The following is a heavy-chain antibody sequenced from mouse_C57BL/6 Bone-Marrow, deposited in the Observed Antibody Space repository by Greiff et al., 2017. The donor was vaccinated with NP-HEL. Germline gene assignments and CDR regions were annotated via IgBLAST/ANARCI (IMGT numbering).Heavy chain of an antibody. V-gene: IGHV5-6*01. J-gene: IGHJ3*01. CDR2: ISSGGSYT. CDR1: GFTFSSYG. CDR3: ARPVYYCGSSWFAY. Sequence: EVQLVESGGDLVKPGGSLKLSCAASGFTFSSYGMSWVRQTPDKRLEWVATISSGGSYTYYPESVKGRFTISRDNAKNTLYLQMSSLKSEDTAMYYCARPVYYCGSSWFAYWGQGTLVTVSA. D-gene: IGHD1-1*01.